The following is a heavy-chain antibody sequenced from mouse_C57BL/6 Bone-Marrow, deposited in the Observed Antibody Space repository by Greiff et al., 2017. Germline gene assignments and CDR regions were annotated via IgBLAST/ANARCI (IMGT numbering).Heavy chain of an antibody. CDR2: IDPSDSYN. V-gene: IGHV1-59*01. CDR3: ERVVHYYGSSYDYFDY. J-gene: IGHJ2*01. CDR1: GYTFTSYW. D-gene: IGHD1-1*01. Sequence: VQLQQPGAELVRPGTSVKLSCKASGYTFTSYWMHWVKQRPGQGLEWIGGIDPSDSYNNYNQKFKGKATLTVEPTSSTAYMQLSILISEDSAIYYCERVVHYYGSSYDYFDYWGQGTTLTVSS.